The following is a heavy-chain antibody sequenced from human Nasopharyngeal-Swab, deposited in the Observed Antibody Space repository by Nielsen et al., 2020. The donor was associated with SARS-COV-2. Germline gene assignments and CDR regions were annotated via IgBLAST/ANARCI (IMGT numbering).Heavy chain of an antibody. Sequence: GSLRLSCTVSGGSISSYYWSWIRQPPGKGLEWIGYIYYSGSTNYNPSLKSRVTISVDTSKNQFSLKLSSVTAADTAVYYCARDSSGYWAWYFDLWGRGTLVTVSS. CDR1: GGSISSYY. D-gene: IGHD3-22*01. V-gene: IGHV4-59*12. CDR2: IYYSGST. J-gene: IGHJ2*01. CDR3: ARDSSGYWAWYFDL.